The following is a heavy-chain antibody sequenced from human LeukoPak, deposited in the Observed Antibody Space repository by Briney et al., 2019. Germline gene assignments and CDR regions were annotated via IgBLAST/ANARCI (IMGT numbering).Heavy chain of an antibody. CDR3: AGEGIRIAAAGTIDY. CDR1: GYTFSNYA. V-gene: IGHV1-18*01. D-gene: IGHD6-13*01. J-gene: IGHJ4*02. Sequence: ASMKVSCKASGYTFSNYAINWVRQAPGQGLEWMGWISTYNGNTNYAQKLQDRVTMTTDTSTSTAYMELRSLRSDDTAMYYCAGEGIRIAAAGTIDYWGQGTLVTVSS. CDR2: ISTYNGNT.